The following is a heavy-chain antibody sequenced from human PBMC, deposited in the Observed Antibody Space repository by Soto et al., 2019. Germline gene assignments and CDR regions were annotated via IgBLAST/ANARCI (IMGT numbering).Heavy chain of an antibody. D-gene: IGHD2-15*01. J-gene: IGHJ4*02. CDR2: IYWDDDE. V-gene: IGHV2-5*02. Sequence: QITLKESGPTLVKPTQTLTLTCTFSGFSLSTSGVGVGWIRQPPGKALEWLALIYWDDDERYSPSLKNRLTXTXDXXKNQVVLTLTNMDPVDTAPYYCARRLTPPFDCFDYWGQGTLVTVSS. CDR3: ARRLTPPFDCFDY. CDR1: GFSLSTSGVG.